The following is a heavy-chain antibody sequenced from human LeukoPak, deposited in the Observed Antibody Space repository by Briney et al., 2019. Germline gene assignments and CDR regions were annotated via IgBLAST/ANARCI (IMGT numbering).Heavy chain of an antibody. V-gene: IGHV1-18*01. CDR1: GYTFTSYG. D-gene: IGHD3-3*01. J-gene: IGHJ4*02. CDR2: ISAYNGNT. Sequence: ASVKVSCKASGYTFTSYGISWVRQAPGQGLEWMGWISAYNGNTNYAQKLQGRVTMTTDTSTSTAYMELRSLRSDDTAVYYCASSPPFGVATLPYYWGQGTLVTVSS. CDR3: ASSPPFGVATLPYY.